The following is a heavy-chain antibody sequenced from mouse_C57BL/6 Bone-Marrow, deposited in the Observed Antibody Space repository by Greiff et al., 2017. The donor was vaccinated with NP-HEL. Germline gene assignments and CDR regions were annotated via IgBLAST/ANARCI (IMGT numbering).Heavy chain of an antibody. CDR2: INSDGGST. V-gene: IGHV5-2*01. J-gene: IGHJ1*03. D-gene: IGHD2-2*01. Sequence: EVKLVESGGGLVQPGESLKLSCESNEYEFPSHDMSWVRKTPEKRLELVAAINSDGGSTYYPDTMERRIIISRDNTNKTLYLQMSSLRSEDTALYYCVRVGVTTKDWYFEVWGTGTTVTVSS. CDR1: EYEFPSHD. CDR3: VRVGVTTKDWYFEV.